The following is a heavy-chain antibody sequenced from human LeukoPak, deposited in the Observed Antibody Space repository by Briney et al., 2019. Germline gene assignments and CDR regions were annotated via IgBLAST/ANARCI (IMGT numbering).Heavy chain of an antibody. J-gene: IGHJ5*02. D-gene: IGHD6-19*01. Sequence: PSETLSLTCTVSGDSMSSYYWSWIRQPPGKGLEWIAYISYSGSTKYNPSLQNRVTISIDTSKDQFSLKLSTVTAADTAVYYCVRGRYSSGWYKDKNWFDPWGQGTPVTVSS. CDR1: GDSMSSYY. CDR3: VRGRYSSGWYKDKNWFDP. V-gene: IGHV4-59*01. CDR2: ISYSGST.